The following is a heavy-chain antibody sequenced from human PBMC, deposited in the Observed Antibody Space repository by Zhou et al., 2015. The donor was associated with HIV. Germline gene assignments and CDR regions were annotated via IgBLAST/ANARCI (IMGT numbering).Heavy chain of an antibody. CDR2: IWYDGSNK. J-gene: IGHJ2*01. V-gene: IGHV3-33*01. CDR3: ARDRSNSYWYFDL. Sequence: QVQLVESGGGVVQPGRSLRLSCAASGFTFSSYGMHWVRQAPGKGLEWVAVIWYDGSNKYYVDSVKGRFTISRDNSENTLYLQMNSLRAEDTALYHCARDRSNSYWYFDLWGLAPWSLSPQ. D-gene: IGHD4-11*01. CDR1: GFTFSSYG.